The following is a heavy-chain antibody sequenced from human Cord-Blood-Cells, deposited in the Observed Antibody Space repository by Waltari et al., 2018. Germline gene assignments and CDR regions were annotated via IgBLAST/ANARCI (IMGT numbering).Heavy chain of an antibody. CDR3: ARGLTGPYY. Sequence: QVQLKQWGAVLLKPSETLSLPCAVYGGSFSGNYWRWIRQPPGKGLEWIGEINHSRSTTYNPSLKSLVTISVDTSNNQFSLKLSAGTAADTAGYSCARGLTGPYYWGQGTLVTVSS. V-gene: IGHV4-34*01. CDR1: GGSFSGNY. D-gene: IGHD7-27*01. CDR2: INHSRST. J-gene: IGHJ4*02.